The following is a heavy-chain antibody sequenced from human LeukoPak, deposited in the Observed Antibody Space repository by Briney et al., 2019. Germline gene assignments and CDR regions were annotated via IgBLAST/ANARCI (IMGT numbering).Heavy chain of an antibody. CDR3: ARDHSIYGLRFVDY. CDR1: GFTFSSYS. J-gene: IGHJ4*02. D-gene: IGHD5-12*01. CDR2: ISSSSSYI. Sequence: GGSLRLSCAASGFTFSSYSMNWVRQAPGKGLEWVSSISSSSSYIYYADSVKGRFTISRDNAKNSLYLQMNSLRAEDTAVYYCARDHSIYGLRFVDYWGQGTLVTVSS. V-gene: IGHV3-21*04.